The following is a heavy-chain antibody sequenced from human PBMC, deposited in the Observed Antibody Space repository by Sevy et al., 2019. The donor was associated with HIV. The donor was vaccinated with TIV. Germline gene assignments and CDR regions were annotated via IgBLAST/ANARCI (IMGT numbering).Heavy chain of an antibody. J-gene: IGHJ4*02. CDR1: GFTFSTYW. CDR2: IKQDGTAK. CDR3: ARYIVLPKGYFFDY. D-gene: IGHD1-26*01. Sequence: GGSLRLSCAASGFTFSTYWMSWVRQAPGKGLEWVAHIKQDGTAKYVVDSAKGRFTISRDNANQSLYVQMDNLRAEDTAVYYCARYIVLPKGYFFDYWGQGTLVTVSS. V-gene: IGHV3-7*01.